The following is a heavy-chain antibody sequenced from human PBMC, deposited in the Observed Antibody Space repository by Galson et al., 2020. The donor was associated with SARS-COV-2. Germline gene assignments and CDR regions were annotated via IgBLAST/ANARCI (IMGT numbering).Heavy chain of an antibody. CDR3: AGFRFYFRHYYGLDV. Sequence: GESLKISCKGSGYSFTSYWIGWVRQIPGKGLEWMGIIYPGDSDTRYSPSFQGQVTISADKSISTAYLQWSSLKASDTAMYYCAGFRFYFRHYYGLDVWGQGTTVTVSS. V-gene: IGHV5-51*01. J-gene: IGHJ6*02. CDR2: IYPGDSDT. CDR1: GYSFTSYW. D-gene: IGHD1-26*01.